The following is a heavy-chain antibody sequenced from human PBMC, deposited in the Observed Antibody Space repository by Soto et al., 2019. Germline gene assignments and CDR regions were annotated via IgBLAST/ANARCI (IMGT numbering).Heavy chain of an antibody. V-gene: IGHV1-18*01. CDR2: INTHNGNT. D-gene: IGHD3-10*01. Sequence: QVQLEQSAPEVKKPGASVKVSCKASGYTFTTYGISWVRQAPGQGLEWLGWINTHNGNTNYAQNLQGRVIMTADTSTNTAYMELRSLRSADTAIYYCTGEGSAPYYYYGMDAWGQGTTVTVSS. CDR1: GYTFTTYG. CDR3: TGEGSAPYYYYGMDA. J-gene: IGHJ6*02.